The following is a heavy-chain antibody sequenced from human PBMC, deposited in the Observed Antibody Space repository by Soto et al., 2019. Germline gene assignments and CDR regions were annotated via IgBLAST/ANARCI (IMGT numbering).Heavy chain of an antibody. D-gene: IGHD2-15*01. CDR2: INADNGNT. J-gene: IGHJ5*02. CDR1: GYTFTSYG. V-gene: IGHV1-3*01. Sequence: ASVKVSCKASGYTFTSYGIHWVRQAPGQRLEWMGWINADNGNTKSSQKFQDRVIITRDTSASTAYMDLSSLRSEDTAVYYCARGIATGQLDPWGQGTLVTVSS. CDR3: ARGIATGQLDP.